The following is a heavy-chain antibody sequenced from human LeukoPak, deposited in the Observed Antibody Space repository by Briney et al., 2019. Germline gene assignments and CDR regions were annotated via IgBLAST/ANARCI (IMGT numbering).Heavy chain of an antibody. CDR3: ARFSLYDYVWGSHRQTFAFDY. CDR1: GGSISSYY. Sequence: SETLSLTCTVSGGSISSYYWSWIRQPPGRRREWIGYIYYIGRTNYNPCRKSRGTISVDMSKNKFSLKLDSETAADRAVYYCARFSLYDYVWGSHRQTFAFDYWGQGTLVTVSS. CDR2: IYYIGRT. J-gene: IGHJ4*02. V-gene: IGHV4-59*01. D-gene: IGHD3-16*02.